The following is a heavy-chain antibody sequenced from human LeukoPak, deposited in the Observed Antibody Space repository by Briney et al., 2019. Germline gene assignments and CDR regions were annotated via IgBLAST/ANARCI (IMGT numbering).Heavy chain of an antibody. CDR2: INSDGSST. V-gene: IGHV3-74*01. Sequence: GGSLRLSCAASGVTFSSYWMHWVRQAPGKGQVWASRINSDGSSTSYADSVKGRFTISRDNAKNTLYLQMNSLRAEDTAVYYCARVLRIAVAGASDFDYWGQGTLVTVSS. CDR3: ARVLRIAVAGASDFDY. J-gene: IGHJ4*02. D-gene: IGHD6-19*01. CDR1: GVTFSSYW.